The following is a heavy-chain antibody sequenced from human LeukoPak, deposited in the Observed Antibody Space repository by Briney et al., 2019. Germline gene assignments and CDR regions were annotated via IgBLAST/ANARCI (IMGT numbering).Heavy chain of an antibody. CDR3: ARDKQHSYGRYFDH. Sequence: SETLSLTCSVSGDSLSTYHWNWIRKPPGRGLEWIGYMESVRNSNYNPSLRSGVTIFVDTSKNQVALILRSVTAADTAVYFCARDKQHSYGRYFDHWGQGALDCVSS. CDR2: MESVRNS. D-gene: IGHD5-18*01. V-gene: IGHV4-4*08. CDR1: GDSLSTYH. J-gene: IGHJ4*02.